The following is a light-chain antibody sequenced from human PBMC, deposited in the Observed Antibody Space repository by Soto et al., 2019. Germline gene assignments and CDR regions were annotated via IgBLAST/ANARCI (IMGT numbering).Light chain of an antibody. CDR3: LLYFGGAQLV. J-gene: IGLJ3*02. Sequence: QAVVTQEPSLTVSPGGTVTLTCASSTGAVTTGNYASWFQQKPGQAPRTLIYTTDNRHSWTPSRFSGSLLGGKAALTLSSVQPEGEADYYCLLYFGGAQLVFGEGTKVTVL. CDR2: TTD. V-gene: IGLV7-43*01. CDR1: TGAVTTGNY.